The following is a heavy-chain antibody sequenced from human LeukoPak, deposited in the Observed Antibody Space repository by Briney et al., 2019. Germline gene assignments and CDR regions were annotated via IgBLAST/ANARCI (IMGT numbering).Heavy chain of an antibody. J-gene: IGHJ5*02. CDR2: ISGSGGSI. Sequence: PGGSLRLSCAASGFTFSSYAMSWVRQAPGKGLEWVSAISGSGGSIYYADSVKGRFTISRDNSKNTLYLQMNSLRAEDTAVYYCAKGRGYSYGSNWFDPWGQGTLVTVSS. CDR1: GFTFSSYA. V-gene: IGHV3-23*01. D-gene: IGHD5-18*01. CDR3: AKGRGYSYGSNWFDP.